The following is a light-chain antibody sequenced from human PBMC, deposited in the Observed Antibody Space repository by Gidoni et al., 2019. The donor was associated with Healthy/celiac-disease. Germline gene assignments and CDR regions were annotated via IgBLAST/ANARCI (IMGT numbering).Light chain of an antibody. CDR2: DAS. Sequence: DIQMTQSPSTLSASVGDRVTITCRASQSISSWLAWYQQKPGKAPKPLIYDASSLESGVPSRFSGSGSGTEFTLTISSLQPDDFATYYCQQDNSYSWTFGQGTKVEIK. J-gene: IGKJ1*01. CDR3: QQDNSYSWT. CDR1: QSISSW. V-gene: IGKV1-5*01.